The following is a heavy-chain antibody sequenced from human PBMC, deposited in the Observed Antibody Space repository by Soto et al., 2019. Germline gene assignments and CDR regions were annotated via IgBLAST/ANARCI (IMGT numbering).Heavy chain of an antibody. CDR2: IYHSGST. CDR1: GGSISSGGYS. D-gene: IGHD3-22*01. J-gene: IGHJ4*02. V-gene: IGHV4-30-2*01. CDR3: AWKRRSYYDSSGSFDY. Sequence: SETLSLTCAVSGGSISSGGYSWSWIRQPPGKGLEWIGYIYHSGSTYYNPSLKSRVTISVDRSKNQFSLKLSSVTAADTAVYYCAWKRRSYYDSSGSFDYWGQGTLVTVSS.